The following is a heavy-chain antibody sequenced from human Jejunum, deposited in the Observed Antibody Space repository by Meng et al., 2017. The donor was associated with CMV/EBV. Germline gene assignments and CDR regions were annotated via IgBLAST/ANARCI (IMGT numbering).Heavy chain of an antibody. Sequence: KVSCKASGYTFTSYDINWVRQAAGQGLEWMGWTNPRSANTGSAQKFQGRLTMIMNTSIGTAYMELSSLRSEDTAVYYCARNGIFFDYWGQGALVTVSS. CDR3: ARNGIFFDY. V-gene: IGHV1-8*01. J-gene: IGHJ4*02. CDR1: GYTFTSYD. D-gene: IGHD1-14*01. CDR2: TNPRSANT.